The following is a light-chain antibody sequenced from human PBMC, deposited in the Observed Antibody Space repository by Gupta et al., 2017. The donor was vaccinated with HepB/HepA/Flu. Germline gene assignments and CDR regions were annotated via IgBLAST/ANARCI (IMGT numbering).Light chain of an antibody. CDR1: QGISIW. CDR3: QQCQNYPFT. Sequence: DIQMTQSPSTLSASVGDRVTITCRASQGISIWLDWYQQKPGKAPKLLIYEASNLESGVPSRFSGSGSGTEFILTIASLQPDDFATYYCQQCQNYPFTFGHGTKVDIK. J-gene: IGKJ3*01. V-gene: IGKV1-5*03. CDR2: EAS.